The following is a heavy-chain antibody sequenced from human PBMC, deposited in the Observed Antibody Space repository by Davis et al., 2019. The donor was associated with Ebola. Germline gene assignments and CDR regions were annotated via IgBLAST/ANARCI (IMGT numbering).Heavy chain of an antibody. CDR1: GFTFSSYA. Sequence: GGSLRLSCAASGFTFSSYAMTWVRQAPGKGLEWVSAISGSGGNTYYADSVKGRFTISRDNAKNSLYLQMNSLRAEDTAVYYCARDRLGPLYYYYGMDVWGKGTTVTVSS. D-gene: IGHD6-19*01. CDR3: ARDRLGPLYYYYGMDV. V-gene: IGHV3-21*01. J-gene: IGHJ6*04. CDR2: ISGSGGNT.